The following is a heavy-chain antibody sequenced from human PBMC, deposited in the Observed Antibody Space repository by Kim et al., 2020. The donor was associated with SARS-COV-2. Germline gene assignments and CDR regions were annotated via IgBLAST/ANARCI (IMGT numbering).Heavy chain of an antibody. CDR3: ARGTVAGTSPWFDP. CDR2: IYHSGST. Sequence: SETLSLTCAVSGGSISSSNWWSWVRQPPGKGLEWIGEIYHSGSTNYNPSLKSRVTISVDKSKNQFSLKLSSVTAADTAVYYCARGTVAGTSPWFDPWGQGTLVTVSS. D-gene: IGHD6-19*01. J-gene: IGHJ5*02. CDR1: GGSISSSNW. V-gene: IGHV4-4*02.